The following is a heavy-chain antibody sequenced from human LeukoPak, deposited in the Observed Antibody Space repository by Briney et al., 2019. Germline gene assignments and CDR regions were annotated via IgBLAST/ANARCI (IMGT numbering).Heavy chain of an antibody. CDR3: ARQPSMVRGVRYYYYMDV. CDR2: INPSGGST. Sequence: GASVKVSCKASGYTFTSYYMHWVRQAPGQGLEWMGIINPSGGSTSYAQKFQGRVTMTRDMSTGTVYMELSSLRSEDTAVYYCARQPSMVRGVRYYYYMDVWGKGTTVTISS. J-gene: IGHJ6*03. CDR1: GYTFTSYY. D-gene: IGHD3-10*01. V-gene: IGHV1-46*01.